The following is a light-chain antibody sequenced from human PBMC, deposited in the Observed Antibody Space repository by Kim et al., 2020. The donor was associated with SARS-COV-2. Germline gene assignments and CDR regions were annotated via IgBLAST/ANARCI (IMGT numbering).Light chain of an antibody. J-gene: IGKJ3*01. Sequence: SPGERATLSCRASQSVSSSYLAWYQQKPGQAPRLLIYCASSRATGIPDRFSGSGSGTDFTLTISRLEPEDFAVYYCQQYGSSLFTFGPGTKVDIK. CDR1: QSVSSSY. CDR3: QQYGSSLFT. CDR2: CAS. V-gene: IGKV3-20*01.